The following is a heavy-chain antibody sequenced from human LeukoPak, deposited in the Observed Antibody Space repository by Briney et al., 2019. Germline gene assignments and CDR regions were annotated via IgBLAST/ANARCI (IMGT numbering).Heavy chain of an antibody. V-gene: IGHV3-74*01. CDR2: INNDGSDT. CDR1: GLSFADSW. Sequence: PGGSLRLSCAASGLSFADSWMHWARQAPGKGLVWVSRINNDGSDTRYADSVRGRFTISRDNAKNTLYLQMNSLRAEDTAVYYCARVSGLGMNEYYQHWGQGTLVTVPS. J-gene: IGHJ1*01. D-gene: IGHD3-16*01. CDR3: ARVSGLGMNEYYQH.